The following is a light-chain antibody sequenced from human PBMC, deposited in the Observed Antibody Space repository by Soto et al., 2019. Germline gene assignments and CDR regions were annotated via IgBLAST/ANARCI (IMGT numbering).Light chain of an antibody. CDR2: GDS. V-gene: IGLV1-40*01. J-gene: IGLJ2*01. CDR1: SSDIGADSD. CDR3: QSYDSRLSGHVV. Sequence: QSVLTQPPSVSGAPGQRVTISCTGGSSDIGADSDVHWYQQLPGTAPRLLIYGDSNRPSGVPARFSGSKSGSSASLAITGLQAEDEADYYCQSYDSRLSGHVVFGGGTQLTVL.